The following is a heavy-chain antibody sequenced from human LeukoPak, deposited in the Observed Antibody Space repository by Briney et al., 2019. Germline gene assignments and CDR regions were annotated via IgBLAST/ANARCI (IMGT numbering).Heavy chain of an antibody. J-gene: IGHJ4*02. V-gene: IGHV1-46*01. CDR2: INPSGGST. CDR3: AGGVVITLFDY. Sequence: GASVTVSFKASGYTFTSYYMHWVRQAPGQGLEWMGIINPSGGSTSYAQKFQGRVTMTRDTSTSTVYMELSSLRSEDTAVYYCAGGVVITLFDYWGQGTLVTVSS. CDR1: GYTFTSYY. D-gene: IGHD3-22*01.